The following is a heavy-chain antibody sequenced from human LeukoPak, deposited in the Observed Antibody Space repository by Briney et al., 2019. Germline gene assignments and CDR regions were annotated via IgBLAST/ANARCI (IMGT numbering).Heavy chain of an antibody. CDR3: AKERDTAMVTIDY. J-gene: IGHJ4*02. CDR1: GFTFSSYG. CDR2: IRYDGSNK. Sequence: GGSLRLSCAASGFTFSSYGMHWVRQAPGKGLEWVAFIRYDGSNKYYADSVKGRFTISRDNSKNTLYLQMNSLRAEDTAVYYCAKERDTAMVTIDYWGQGTLLTVSS. V-gene: IGHV3-30*02. D-gene: IGHD5-18*01.